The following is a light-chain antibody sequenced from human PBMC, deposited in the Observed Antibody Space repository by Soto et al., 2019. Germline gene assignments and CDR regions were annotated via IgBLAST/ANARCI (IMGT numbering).Light chain of an antibody. CDR1: QSISSY. CDR2: VTS. Sequence: DIPMTQSPSSLSASVGDRVTITCRASQSISSYLNWYQQKPGKAPKLLISVTSTLQSGVPSRFSGSASGTAFTLIISSLQPEDFATYYCQQSYNTPLTFGGGTKVEVK. V-gene: IGKV1-39*01. CDR3: QQSYNTPLT. J-gene: IGKJ4*01.